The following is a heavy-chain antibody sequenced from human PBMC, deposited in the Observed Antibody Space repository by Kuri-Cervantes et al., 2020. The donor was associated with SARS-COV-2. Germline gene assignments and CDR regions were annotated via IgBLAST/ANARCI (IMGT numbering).Heavy chain of an antibody. CDR3: ARVAAGYFDY. Sequence: SETLSLTCTVSGGSISIYYWSWIRQPPGKGLEWIGYIYYSGSTNYNPSLKSRVTISVDTSKNQFSLKLSSVAAADTAVYYCARVAAGYFDYWGQGTLVTVSS. CDR1: GGSISIYY. CDR2: IYYSGST. D-gene: IGHD6-25*01. V-gene: IGHV4-59*01. J-gene: IGHJ4*02.